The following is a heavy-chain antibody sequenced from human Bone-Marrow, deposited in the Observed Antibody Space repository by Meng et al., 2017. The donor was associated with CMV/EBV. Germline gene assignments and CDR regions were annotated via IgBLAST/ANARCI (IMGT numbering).Heavy chain of an antibody. CDR1: GGSISSSSYY. CDR2: IYSGGSST. D-gene: IGHD3-16*02. CDR3: AKLSPARYFDY. V-gene: IGHV3-23*03. Sequence: ETLSLTCTVSGGSISSSSYYWGWIRQAPGKGLEWVSVIYSGGSSTYYADSVKGRFTISRDNSKNTLYLQMNSLRAEDTAVYYCAKLSPARYFDYWGQGTLVTVSS. J-gene: IGHJ4*02.